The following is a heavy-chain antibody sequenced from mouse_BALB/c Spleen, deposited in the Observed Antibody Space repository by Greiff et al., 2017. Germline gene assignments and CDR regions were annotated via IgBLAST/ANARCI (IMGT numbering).Heavy chain of an antibody. J-gene: IGHJ4*01. CDR1: GFTFSSFG. Sequence: EVKLMESGGGLVQPGGSRKLSCAASGFTFSSFGMHWVRQAPEKGLEWVAYISSGSSTIYYADTVKGRFTISRDNPKNTLFLQMTSLRSEDTAMYYCARSVRNSFITTVVATDYYAMDYWGQGTSVTVSS. D-gene: IGHD1-1*01. CDR3: ARSVRNSFITTVVATDYYAMDY. V-gene: IGHV5-17*02. CDR2: ISSGSSTI.